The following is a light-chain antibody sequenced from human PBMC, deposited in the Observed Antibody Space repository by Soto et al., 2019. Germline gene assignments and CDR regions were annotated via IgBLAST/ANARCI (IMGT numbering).Light chain of an antibody. Sequence: EIVLTQSPGTLSLSPGERATVSCRAIQSVSSSYLAWYQQKPCQAPRQLIYGASSRATGIPDTFSGSGSGKDFTPTITRVEPEDFAVYSCQHYRTSFGGGTRVAIK. CDR3: QHYRTS. J-gene: IGKJ4*01. CDR1: QSVSSSY. V-gene: IGKV3-20*01. CDR2: GAS.